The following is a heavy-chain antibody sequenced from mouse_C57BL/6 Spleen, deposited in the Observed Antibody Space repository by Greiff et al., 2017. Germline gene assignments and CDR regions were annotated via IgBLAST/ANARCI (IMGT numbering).Heavy chain of an antibody. D-gene: IGHD2-12*01. CDR3: ARFYDLYAMDY. CDR2: ISNGGGST. Sequence: DVKLQESGGGLVQPGGSLKLSCAASGFTFSDYYMHWVRQTPEKRLEWVAYISNGGGSTYYPDTVKGRFTISRDNAKNTLYLQMSRLKSEDTAMYYCARFYDLYAMDYWGQGTSVTVSS. V-gene: IGHV5-12*01. J-gene: IGHJ4*01. CDR1: GFTFSDYY.